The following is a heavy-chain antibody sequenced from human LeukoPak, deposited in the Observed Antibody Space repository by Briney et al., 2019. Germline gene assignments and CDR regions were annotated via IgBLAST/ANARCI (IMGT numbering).Heavy chain of an antibody. Sequence: SETLSLTCAVSGGSISSGGYSWSWIRQPPGKGLEWIGYIYYSGSTYYNPSLKSRVTISVDTSKNQFSLKLSSVTAADTAVYYCARGKPVRGVISKFHYYYYMDVWGKGTTVTVSS. CDR1: GGSISSGGYS. D-gene: IGHD3-10*01. V-gene: IGHV4-30-4*07. CDR3: ARGKPVRGVISKFHYYYYMDV. J-gene: IGHJ6*03. CDR2: IYYSGST.